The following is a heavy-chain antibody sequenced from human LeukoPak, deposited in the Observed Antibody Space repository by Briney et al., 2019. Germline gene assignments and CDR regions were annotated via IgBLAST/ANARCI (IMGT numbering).Heavy chain of an antibody. CDR2: ISWNSGSI. V-gene: IGHV3-9*01. CDR3: AKDFYDILTGFNY. D-gene: IGHD3-9*01. CDR1: GFTFDDYA. Sequence: GGSLRLSCAASGFTFDDYAMHWVRQAPGKGLEWVSGISWNSGSIGYADSVKGRFTISRDNAKNSLYLQMNSLRAEDTALYYCAKDFYDILTGFNYWGQGTLATVSS. J-gene: IGHJ4*02.